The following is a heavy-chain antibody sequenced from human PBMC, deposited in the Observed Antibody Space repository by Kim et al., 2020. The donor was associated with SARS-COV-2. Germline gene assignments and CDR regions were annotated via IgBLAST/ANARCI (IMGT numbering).Heavy chain of an antibody. J-gene: IGHJ4*02. Sequence: GGSLRLSCAASGFTFSNAWMSWVRQAPGKGLEWVGRIKSKTDGGTTDYAAPVKGRFTISRDDSKNTLYLQMNSLKTEDTAVYYCTTDPRLRLTMVRGARWEDYWGQGTLVTVSS. CDR1: GFTFSNAW. D-gene: IGHD3-10*01. CDR3: TTDPRLRLTMVRGARWEDY. V-gene: IGHV3-15*01. CDR2: IKSKTDGGTT.